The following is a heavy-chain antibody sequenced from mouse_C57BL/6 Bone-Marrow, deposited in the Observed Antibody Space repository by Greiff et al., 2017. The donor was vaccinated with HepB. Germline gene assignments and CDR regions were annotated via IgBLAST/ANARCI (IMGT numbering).Heavy chain of an antibody. CDR3: ARGMIYDGCFDY. CDR1: GYAFSSSW. V-gene: IGHV1-82*01. J-gene: IGHJ2*01. CDR2: IYPGDGDT. Sequence: VQRVESGPELVKPGASVKISCKASGYAFSSSWMNWVKQRPGKGLEWIGRIYPGDGDTNYNGKFKGKATLTADKSSSTAYMQLSSLTSEDSAVYFCARGMIYDGCFDYWGQGTTLTISS. D-gene: IGHD2-2*01.